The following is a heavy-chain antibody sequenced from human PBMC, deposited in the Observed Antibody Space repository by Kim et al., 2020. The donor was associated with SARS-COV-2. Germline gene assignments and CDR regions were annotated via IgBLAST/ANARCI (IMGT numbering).Heavy chain of an antibody. CDR3: ARDLAPTSTVTTNDGDFDY. J-gene: IGHJ4*02. Sequence: SETLSLTCTVSGGSISSGDYYWSWIRQPPGKGLEWIGYIYYSGSTYYNPSLKSRVTISVDTSKNQFSLKLSSVTAADTAVYYCARDLAPTSTVTTNDGDFDYWGQGTLVTVSS. CDR2: IYYSGST. D-gene: IGHD4-4*01. CDR1: GGSISSGDYY. V-gene: IGHV4-30-4*01.